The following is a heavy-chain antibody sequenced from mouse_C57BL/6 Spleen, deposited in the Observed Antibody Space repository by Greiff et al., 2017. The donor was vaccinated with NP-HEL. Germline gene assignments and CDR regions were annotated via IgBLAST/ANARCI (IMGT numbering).Heavy chain of an antibody. Sequence: EVQGVESGAELVRPGASVKLSCTASGFNIKDDYMHWVKQRPEQGLEWFGWIDPENGDTEYASKFQGKATITADTSSNTAYLQLSSLTSEDTAVYYCTFDGYYGAYWGQGTLVTVSA. CDR3: TFDGYYGAY. CDR1: GFNIKDDY. D-gene: IGHD2-3*01. J-gene: IGHJ3*01. CDR2: IDPENGDT. V-gene: IGHV14-4*01.